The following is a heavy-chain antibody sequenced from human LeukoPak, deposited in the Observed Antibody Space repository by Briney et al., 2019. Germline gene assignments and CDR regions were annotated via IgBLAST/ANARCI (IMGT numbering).Heavy chain of an antibody. Sequence: GGSLRLSCAASGFTFSSYAMHCVRQAPGKGLGRVAVISYDGSNKYYADSVKGRFTISRDNSKNTLYLQMNSLRAEDTAVYYCAGDPEQLYYFDYWGQGTLVTVSS. D-gene: IGHD6-13*01. V-gene: IGHV3-30-3*01. CDR1: GFTFSSYA. J-gene: IGHJ4*02. CDR2: ISYDGSNK. CDR3: AGDPEQLYYFDY.